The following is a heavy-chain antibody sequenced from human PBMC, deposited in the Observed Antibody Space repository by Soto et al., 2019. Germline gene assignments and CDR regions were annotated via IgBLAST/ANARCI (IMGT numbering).Heavy chain of an antibody. J-gene: IGHJ6*02. D-gene: IGHD1-1*01. V-gene: IGHV4-30-4*01. CDR1: GGSISSDDYY. CDR3: ARDKNWNDHGMDV. CDR2: IYYSGST. Sequence: PSETLSLTCTVSGGSISSDDYYWSWIRQPPGKGLEWIGYIYYSGSTYYNPSLKSRVTISVDTSKNQFSLKLSSVTAADTAVYYCARDKNWNDHGMDVWGQGTTVTVSS.